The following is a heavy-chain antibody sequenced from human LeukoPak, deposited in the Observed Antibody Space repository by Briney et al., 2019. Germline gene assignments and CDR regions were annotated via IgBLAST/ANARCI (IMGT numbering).Heavy chain of an antibody. J-gene: IGHJ3*02. CDR3: ARAARFYGSSGAHAFDI. CDR2: IGTGGDT. CDR1: GFTFSNYD. D-gene: IGHD3-22*01. Sequence: PGGPLRLARVASGFTFSNYDMHWVRQGTGRGLEWVSGIGTGGDTHYPDSVKGRFTISRENAKNSLYLQMNSLRVGDTAMCYCARAARFYGSSGAHAFDIWGQGTMVTVS. V-gene: IGHV3-13*01.